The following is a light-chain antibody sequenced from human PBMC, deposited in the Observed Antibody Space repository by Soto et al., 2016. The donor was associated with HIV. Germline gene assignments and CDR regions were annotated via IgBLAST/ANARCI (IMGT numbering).Light chain of an antibody. CDR1: QSLLHSDGKTY. CDR2: EVS. J-gene: IGKJ5*01. Sequence: DIVMTQTPLSLSVTPGQPASISCRSDQSLLHSDGKTYLSWYLQKTGQPPHLLIYEVSKRFSGVPNRFSGSGSGPDFTLEISRVEAEDIGVYYCMQGIHLPITFGQGTR. CDR3: MQGIHLPIT. V-gene: IGKV2-29*03.